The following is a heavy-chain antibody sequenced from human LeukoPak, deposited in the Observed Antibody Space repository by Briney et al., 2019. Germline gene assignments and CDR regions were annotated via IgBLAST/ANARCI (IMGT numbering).Heavy chain of an antibody. D-gene: IGHD1-14*01. CDR3: AKAPIPELYGMDV. J-gene: IGHJ6*02. Sequence: GGSLRLSCAASGFTFDDYAMHWVRQAPGKGLEWVSGISWNSGSIGYADSVEGRFTISRDNAKNSLYLQMNSLRAEDTALYYCAKAPIPELYGMDVWGQGTTVTVSS. CDR2: ISWNSGSI. CDR1: GFTFDDYA. V-gene: IGHV3-9*01.